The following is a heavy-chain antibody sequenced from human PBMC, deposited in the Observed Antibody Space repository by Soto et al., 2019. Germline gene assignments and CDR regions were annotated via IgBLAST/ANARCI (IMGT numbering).Heavy chain of an antibody. D-gene: IGHD6-6*01. CDR1: GFTFRSYA. J-gene: IGHJ4*02. Sequence: GGSLRLSCAASGFTFRSYALSWVRQAPGKGLEWVSAISGSGASTYYADSVKGRFTISRDNSKNTLYLQMNSLRAEDTAVYYCAKDEYSSSPRDFDYWGQGTLVTVSS. V-gene: IGHV3-23*01. CDR2: ISGSGAST. CDR3: AKDEYSSSPRDFDY.